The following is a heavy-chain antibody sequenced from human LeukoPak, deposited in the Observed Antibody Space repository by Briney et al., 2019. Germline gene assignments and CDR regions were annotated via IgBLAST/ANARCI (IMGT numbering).Heavy chain of an antibody. D-gene: IGHD1-26*01. V-gene: IGHV4-59*01. J-gene: IGHJ5*02. CDR2: IYYSGST. CDR3: ARDNSVRAEAWWFTP. Sequence: SETLSLTCTVAGGSISSYYWSWIRQPPGKGREGIGYIYYSGSTNYNPSLRSRVTISVDTSKNQFSLKLSSVNAADTAVYYCARDNSVRAEAWWFTPWGQGTLVTASS. CDR1: GGSISSYY.